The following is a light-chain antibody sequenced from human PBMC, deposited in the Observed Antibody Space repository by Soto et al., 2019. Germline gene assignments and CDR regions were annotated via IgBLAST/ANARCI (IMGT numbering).Light chain of an antibody. V-gene: IGLV2-11*01. CDR2: DVT. CDR1: SSDVGGYNY. Sequence: QSALTQPRSVSGSPGQSVTISCTGTSSDVGGYNYVSWYQQHPGKAPKLMIYDVTERPSGVPDRFSGSKSGNTAFLTISGLRAEDEADYYCCSYAGTSTYLFGTGTKLTVL. J-gene: IGLJ1*01. CDR3: CSYAGTSTYL.